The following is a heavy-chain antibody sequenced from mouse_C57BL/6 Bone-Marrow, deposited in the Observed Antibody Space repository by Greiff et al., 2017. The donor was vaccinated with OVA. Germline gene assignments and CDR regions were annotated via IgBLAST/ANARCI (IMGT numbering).Heavy chain of an antibody. J-gene: IGHJ3*01. CDR1: GYTFTSYG. CDR3: ARNYGSSSWFAY. V-gene: IGHV1-81*01. CDR2: IYPRSGNT. Sequence: QVQLQQSGAELARPGASVKLSCKASGYTFTSYGISWVKQRTGQGLEWIGEIYPRSGNTYYNEKFKGKATLTADKSSSTAYMELRSLTSEDSAVYFCARNYGSSSWFAYWGQGTLVTVSA. D-gene: IGHD1-1*01.